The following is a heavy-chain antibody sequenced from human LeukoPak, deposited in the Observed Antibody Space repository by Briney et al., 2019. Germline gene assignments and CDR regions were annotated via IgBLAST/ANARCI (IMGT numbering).Heavy chain of an antibody. V-gene: IGHV3-23*01. CDR2: ISGRGGST. J-gene: IGHJ3*02. D-gene: IGHD3-22*01. Sequence: GGPLRLSCAASGFTFSSYAMSWVRQAPGKGLEWVSAISGRGGSTYSADSVKGRFTFPIDNSKNTLYLQMNSLRAEDTAVYYCAKGRKGLYDSSGYYSHAFDIWGQGTMVTVSS. CDR3: AKGRKGLYDSSGYYSHAFDI. CDR1: GFTFSSYA.